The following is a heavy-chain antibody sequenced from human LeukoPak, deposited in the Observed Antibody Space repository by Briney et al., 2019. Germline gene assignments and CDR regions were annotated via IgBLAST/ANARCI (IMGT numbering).Heavy chain of an antibody. CDR2: IIPILGIA. CDR1: GYTFTSYD. V-gene: IGHV1-69*10. D-gene: IGHD3-16*01. J-gene: IGHJ4*02. Sequence: PLASVKVSCKASGYTFTSYDINWVRQATGQGLEWMGWIIPILGIANYAQKFQGRVTTTADKSTSTAYMELSSLRSEDTAVYYCAWELHGGYFDYWGQGTLVTVSS. CDR3: AWELHGGYFDY.